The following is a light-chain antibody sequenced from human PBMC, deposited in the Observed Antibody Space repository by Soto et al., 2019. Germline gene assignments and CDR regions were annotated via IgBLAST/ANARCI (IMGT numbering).Light chain of an antibody. CDR3: QQYDSLPLT. CDR2: DVS. CDR1: QSISNH. V-gene: IGKV1-33*01. J-gene: IGKJ5*01. Sequence: DIQMTQSPSSLSASVEDRVIITCRASQSISNHLNWYQQKPGKAPQLLIFDVSNLQTGVPSRFSGGGSGTDFALTISSLEPEDIATYYCQQYDSLPLTFGQGTRLEI.